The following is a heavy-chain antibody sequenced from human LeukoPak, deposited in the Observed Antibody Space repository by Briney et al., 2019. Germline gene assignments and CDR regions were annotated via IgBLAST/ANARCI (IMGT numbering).Heavy chain of an antibody. J-gene: IGHJ4*02. CDR1: GGSFSGYY. CDR3: ARHVSGDYDFWSGYQRPFDY. V-gene: IGHV4-34*01. D-gene: IGHD3-3*01. CDR2: INHSGST. Sequence: SETLSLTCAVYGGSFSGYYWSWIRQPPGKGLEWIGEINHSGSTNYNPSLKSRVTISVDTSKNQFSLKLSSVTAADTAVYYCARHVSGDYDFWSGYQRPFDYWGQGTLVTVSS.